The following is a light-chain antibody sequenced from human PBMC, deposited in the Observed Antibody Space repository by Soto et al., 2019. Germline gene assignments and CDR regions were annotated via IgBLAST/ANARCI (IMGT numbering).Light chain of an antibody. J-gene: IGKJ2*01. CDR3: QQYNGYSSYT. CDR2: DAS. Sequence: DIKMTQTPSTLSASVGDRVTLTCRASQSISSWLAWYQQKPGKAPKLLIYDASTLQSGVPSRFSGSGSGTEFTLTISSLQPDDFATYYCQQYNGYSSYTFGQGTKVDIK. V-gene: IGKV1-5*01. CDR1: QSISSW.